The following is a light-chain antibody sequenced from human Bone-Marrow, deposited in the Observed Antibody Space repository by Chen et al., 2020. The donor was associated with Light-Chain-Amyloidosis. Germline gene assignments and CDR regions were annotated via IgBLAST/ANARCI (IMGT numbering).Light chain of an antibody. J-gene: IGLJ2*01. CDR2: RDT. V-gene: IGLV3-25*03. Sequence: SYELTQPPSVSVSPGQTARITCSGDDLPTKYAYWYQQKPGQAPVLVIHRDTERPSGISERFSVSSSGTTATLTISGVPAEDEAAYHCQSADSSGTYEVIFGGGTKLTVL. CDR3: QSADSSGTYEVI. CDR1: DLPTKY.